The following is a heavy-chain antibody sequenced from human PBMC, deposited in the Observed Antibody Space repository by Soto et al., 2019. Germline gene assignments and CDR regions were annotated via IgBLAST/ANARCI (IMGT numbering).Heavy chain of an antibody. V-gene: IGHV3-33*01. CDR3: ARDFQRITIFGVVLGDQYPYGMDV. CDR1: GFTFSSYG. Sequence: QVQLVESGGGVVQPGRSLRLSCAASGFTFSSYGMHWVRQAPGKGLEWVAVIWYDGSNKYYADSVKGRFTISRDNSKNTLYLQMNSLRAEDTAVYYCARDFQRITIFGVVLGDQYPYGMDVWGQGTTVTVSS. D-gene: IGHD3-3*01. CDR2: IWYDGSNK. J-gene: IGHJ6*02.